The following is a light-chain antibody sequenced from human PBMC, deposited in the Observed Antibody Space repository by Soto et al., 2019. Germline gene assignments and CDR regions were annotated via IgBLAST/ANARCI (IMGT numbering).Light chain of an antibody. J-gene: IGLJ1*01. CDR3: SSYTTTTALYV. CDR2: DVS. CDR1: SSDIGAYNY. V-gene: IGLV2-14*03. Sequence: QSALTQPPSASGSPGQSITISCTGTSSDIGAYNYVSWYQQHPGTAPKLIIYDVSNRPSGVSNRFSGSKSGSTASLTISGLQAEDEADYYCSSYTTTTALYVFGAGTKLTVL.